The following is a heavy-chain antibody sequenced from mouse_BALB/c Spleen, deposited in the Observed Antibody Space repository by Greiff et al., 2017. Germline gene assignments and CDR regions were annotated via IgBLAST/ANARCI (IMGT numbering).Heavy chain of an antibody. CDR3: ARSADAMDY. V-gene: IGHV3-2*02. J-gene: IGHJ4*01. Sequence: EVQGVESGPGLVKPSQSLSLTCTVTGYSITSDYAWNWIRQFPGNKLEWMGYISYSGSTSYNPSLKSRISITRDTSKNQFFLQLNSVTTEDTATYYCARSADAMDYWGQGTSVTVSS. CDR2: ISYSGST. CDR1: GYSITSDYA.